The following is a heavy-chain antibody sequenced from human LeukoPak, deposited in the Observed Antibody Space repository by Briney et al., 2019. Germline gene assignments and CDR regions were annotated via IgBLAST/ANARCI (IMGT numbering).Heavy chain of an antibody. CDR3: ARGVYSSLSPSMYWIRYHYMDV. V-gene: IGHV1-2*02. Sequence: ASVKVSCKASGYTFTGYYMHWVRQAPGQGLEWMGWINPNSGATNYAQKFQGRVTMTRDTSISTAYMELSRLRSDDTAVYYCARGVYSSLSPSMYWIRYHYMDVWGKGTTVTVSS. CDR2: INPNSGAT. D-gene: IGHD6-6*01. CDR1: GYTFTGYY. J-gene: IGHJ6*03.